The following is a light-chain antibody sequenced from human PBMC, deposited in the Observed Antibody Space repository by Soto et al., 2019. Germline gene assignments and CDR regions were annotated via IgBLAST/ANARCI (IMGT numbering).Light chain of an antibody. CDR3: QQSYRFPTT. CDR1: QGVSDW. Sequence: VQMTQSPSSVSGSVGDSVTVTCRASQGVSDWVAWYQQKPGEAPKLLIYAASTLQSGVPSRFSGSGSGTEFTLTIISLQPEDFATYYCQQSYRFPTTFGRGTKVDIK. CDR2: AAS. V-gene: IGKV1-12*01. J-gene: IGKJ1*01.